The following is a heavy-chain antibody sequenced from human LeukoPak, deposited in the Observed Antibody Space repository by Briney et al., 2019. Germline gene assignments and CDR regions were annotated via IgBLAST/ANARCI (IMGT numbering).Heavy chain of an antibody. Sequence: GGSLRLSCAASGFTFSSYAMSWVRQAPGKGLECVSAISDSGGSTYYADSVKGRFTISRDNSKNTLYLQMNSLRAEDTAVYYCAKGISSSWYETLGPYYFDYWGQGTLATASS. CDR3: AKGISSSWYETLGPYYFDY. CDR2: ISDSGGST. J-gene: IGHJ4*02. D-gene: IGHD6-13*01. CDR1: GFTFSSYA. V-gene: IGHV3-23*01.